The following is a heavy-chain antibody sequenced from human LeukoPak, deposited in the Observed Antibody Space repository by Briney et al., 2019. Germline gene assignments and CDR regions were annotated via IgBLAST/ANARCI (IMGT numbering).Heavy chain of an antibody. CDR1: GFTFSRAW. Sequence: GGSLRLSRAASGFTFSRAWMSWVRQAPGKGLEWVGRIKSKTDGETTDYAAPVKGRFTISRDDSKNTLYLQMNSLRTEDTAVYYCTTEVWYFDTLTGSSPLDYWGQGTLVTVSS. CDR2: IKSKTDGETT. J-gene: IGHJ4*02. D-gene: IGHD3-9*01. CDR3: TTEVWYFDTLTGSSPLDY. V-gene: IGHV3-15*01.